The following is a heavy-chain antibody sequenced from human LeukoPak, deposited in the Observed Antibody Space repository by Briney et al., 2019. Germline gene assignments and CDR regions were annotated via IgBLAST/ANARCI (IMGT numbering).Heavy chain of an antibody. J-gene: IGHJ4*02. CDR3: ARLSEKLNLFSSSFGFDY. CDR2: INHSGST. Sequence: PSETLSLTCAVYGGSFSGYYWSWIRQPPGKGLEWIGEINHSGSTNYNPSLKSRVTISVDTSKNHLSLRLTSVTAADTAVYYCARLSEKLNLFSSSFGFDYWGQGTLVTVSS. V-gene: IGHV4-34*01. D-gene: IGHD6-6*01. CDR1: GGSFSGYY.